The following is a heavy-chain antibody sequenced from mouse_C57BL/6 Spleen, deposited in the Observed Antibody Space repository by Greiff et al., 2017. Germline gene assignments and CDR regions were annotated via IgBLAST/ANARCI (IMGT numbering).Heavy chain of an antibody. CDR2: ISYDGSN. CDR3: ARDEGLRRFAY. V-gene: IGHV3-6*01. D-gene: IGHD2-2*01. J-gene: IGHJ3*01. Sequence: DVKLQESGPGLVKPSQSLSLTCSVTGYSITSGYYWNWIRQFPGNKLEWMGYISYDGSNNYNPSLKNRISITRDTSKNQFFLKLNSVTTEDTATYYCARDEGLRRFAYWGQGTLVTVSA. CDR1: GYSITSGYY.